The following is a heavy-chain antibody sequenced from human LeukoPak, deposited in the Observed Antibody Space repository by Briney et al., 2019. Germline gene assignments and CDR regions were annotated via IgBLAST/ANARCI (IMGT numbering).Heavy chain of an antibody. J-gene: IGHJ4*02. Sequence: GGSLRLSCTASGFTFGDYAMSWVRQAPGKGLEWVGFIRSKAYGGTTEYAASVKGRFTISRDDSKSIAYLQMNSLKTEDTAVYYCTRVDLSGYDWDFFDYWGQGTLVTVSS. CDR1: GFTFGDYA. D-gene: IGHD5-12*01. CDR3: TRVDLSGYDWDFFDY. CDR2: IRSKAYGGTT. V-gene: IGHV3-49*04.